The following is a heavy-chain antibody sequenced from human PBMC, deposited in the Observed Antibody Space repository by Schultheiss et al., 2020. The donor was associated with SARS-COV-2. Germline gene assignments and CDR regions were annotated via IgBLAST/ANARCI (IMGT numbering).Heavy chain of an antibody. CDR3: ARGDGYSYGQMDY. CDR2: IYYSGST. V-gene: IGHV4-30-4*01. D-gene: IGHD5-18*01. Sequence: SETLSLTCTVSGGSISSGDYYWSWIRQPPGKGLEWIGYIYYSGSTYYNPSLKSRVTISVDTSKNQFSLQLNSVTPEDTAVYYCARGDGYSYGQMDYWGQGTLVTVSS. J-gene: IGHJ4*02. CDR1: GGSISSGDYY.